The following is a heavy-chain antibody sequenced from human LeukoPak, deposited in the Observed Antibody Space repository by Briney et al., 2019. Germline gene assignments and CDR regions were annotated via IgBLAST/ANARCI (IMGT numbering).Heavy chain of an antibody. V-gene: IGHV1-69*01. Sequence: SVKVSCKASGGTFSSYAISWVRQPPGQGLEWMGGIIPIFGTANYAQKFQGRVTITADESTSTAYMELSSLRSEDTAVYYCASIRNMVRGVITHDYWGQGTLATVSS. J-gene: IGHJ4*02. CDR1: GGTFSSYA. CDR2: IIPIFGTA. CDR3: ASIRNMVRGVITHDY. D-gene: IGHD3-10*01.